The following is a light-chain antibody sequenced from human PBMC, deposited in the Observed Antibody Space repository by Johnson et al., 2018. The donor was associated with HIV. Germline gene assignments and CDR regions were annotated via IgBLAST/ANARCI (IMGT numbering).Light chain of an antibody. Sequence: QSVLTQPPSVSAAPGQKVTISCSGGTSNIGNNYVSWYQHLPGTAPKLLIYENNKRPSGIPDRFSGAKSGTSATLAITGLQTGDEADYYCGTWDTRLSVLYGCGSGTPVTGL. CDR1: TSNIGNNY. J-gene: IGLJ1*01. CDR3: GTWDTRLSVLYG. V-gene: IGLV1-51*02. CDR2: ENN.